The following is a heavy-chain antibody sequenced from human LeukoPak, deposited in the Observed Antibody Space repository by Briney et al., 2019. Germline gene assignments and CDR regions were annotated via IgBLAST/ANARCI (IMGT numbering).Heavy chain of an antibody. CDR2: MNPNSGNT. D-gene: IGHD3-22*01. CDR3: AKDWYYYDSSGYYYLSAEYFQH. Sequence: GASVKVSCKASGYTFTSYDINWVRQATGQGLEWMGWMNPNSGNTGYAQKFQGRVTMTRNTSISTAYMELSSLRSEDTAVYYCAKDWYYYDSSGYYYLSAEYFQHWGQGTLVTVSS. CDR1: GYTFTSYD. V-gene: IGHV1-8*01. J-gene: IGHJ1*01.